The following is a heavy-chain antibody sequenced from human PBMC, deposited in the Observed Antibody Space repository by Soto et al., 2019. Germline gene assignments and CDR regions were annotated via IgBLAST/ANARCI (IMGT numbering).Heavy chain of an antibody. CDR1: GGSISSGGYY. Sequence: QVQLQESGPGLVKPSQTLSLTCTVSGGSISSGGYYWSWIRQHPGKGLEWIGYIYYSGSTYYNPSLKSRVTISVDTSKNQFSLKLSSVTAADTAVYCCARSTTVVTPGDAFDIWGQGTMVTVSS. V-gene: IGHV4-31*03. CDR2: IYYSGST. D-gene: IGHD4-17*01. J-gene: IGHJ3*02. CDR3: ARSTTVVTPGDAFDI.